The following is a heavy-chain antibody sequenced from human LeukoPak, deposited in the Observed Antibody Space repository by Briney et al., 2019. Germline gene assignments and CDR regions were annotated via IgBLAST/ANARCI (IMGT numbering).Heavy chain of an antibody. CDR3: AKDLGVLRPYYFDY. CDR2: ISGSGGST. Sequence: SGGSLRLSCAASGFTFSSYAMSWVRQAPGKGLEWVSAISGSGGSTYYADSVKGRFTISRDNSKNTLYLQMNSLRAEDTAVNYCAKDLGVLRPYYFDYWGQGTLVTVSS. V-gene: IGHV3-23*01. CDR1: GFTFSSYA. J-gene: IGHJ4*02. D-gene: IGHD3-16*01.